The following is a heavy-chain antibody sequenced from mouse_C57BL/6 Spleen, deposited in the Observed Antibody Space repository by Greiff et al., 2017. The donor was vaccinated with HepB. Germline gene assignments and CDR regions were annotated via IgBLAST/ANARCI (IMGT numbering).Heavy chain of an antibody. CDR2: IDPSDSYT. V-gene: IGHV1-50*01. D-gene: IGHD2-5*01. J-gene: IGHJ3*01. CDR3: ARSEGYSNYVFAY. CDR1: GYTFTSYW. Sequence: QVQLQQPGAELVKPGASVKLSCKASGYTFTSYWMQWVKQRPGQGLEWIGEIDPSDSYTNYNQKFKGKATLTVDTSSSTAYMQLSSLTSEDFAVYYCARSEGYSNYVFAYWGQGTLVTVSA.